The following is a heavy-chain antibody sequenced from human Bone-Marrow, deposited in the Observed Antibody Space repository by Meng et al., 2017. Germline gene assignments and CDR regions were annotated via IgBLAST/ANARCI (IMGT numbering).Heavy chain of an antibody. CDR2: INPKSGDT. V-gene: IGHV1-2*06. CDR1: GYTFPDYY. D-gene: IGHD6-13*01. Sequence: QGQIVTSGAGVKKPGTSGKVSCKASGYTFPDYYLHWVRRAPGQGLEWMGRINPKSGDTHYAQKFQGRVTMTGDTSISTAYMELSGLRSDDTAMYYCARDEDISAAGKLFSDYWGQGTLVTVSS. J-gene: IGHJ4*02. CDR3: ARDEDISAAGKLFSDY.